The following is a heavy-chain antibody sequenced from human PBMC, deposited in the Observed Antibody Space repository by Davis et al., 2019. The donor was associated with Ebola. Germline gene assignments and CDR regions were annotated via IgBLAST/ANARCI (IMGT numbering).Heavy chain of an antibody. D-gene: IGHD3-16*01. J-gene: IGHJ4*02. CDR2: ISGSGRTI. CDR1: GFSFSTYD. V-gene: IGHV3-48*03. Sequence: GESLKISCVASGFSFSTYDMNWVRQAPGKGLEWISFISGSGRTIYYADSVKGRFTISRDNDKNTLYLQMRSLRAEDTALYYCARDEGDGLDQWGQGTLVTVSS. CDR3: ARDEGDGLDQ.